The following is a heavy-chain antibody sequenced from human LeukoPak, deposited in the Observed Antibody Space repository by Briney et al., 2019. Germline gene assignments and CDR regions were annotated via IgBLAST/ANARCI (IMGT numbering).Heavy chain of an antibody. Sequence: GGSLRLSCAASGFTFSSYWMSWVRQAPGKGLEWVANIKQDGSEKYYVDSVKGRFTISRDNAKNSLYLQMNSLRAEDTAVYYCAKDRRYSGYDRGAVGYWGQGTLVTVSS. CDR2: IKQDGSEK. V-gene: IGHV3-7*04. CDR3: AKDRRYSGYDRGAVGY. J-gene: IGHJ4*02. CDR1: GFTFSSYW. D-gene: IGHD5-12*01.